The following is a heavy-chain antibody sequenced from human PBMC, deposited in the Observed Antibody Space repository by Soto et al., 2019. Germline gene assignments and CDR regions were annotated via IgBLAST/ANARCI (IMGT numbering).Heavy chain of an antibody. CDR1: VFAISRGYY. CDR3: AREKVGTTFFDN. J-gene: IGHJ4*02. CDR2: IYPSVSS. V-gene: IGHV4-38-2*02. D-gene: IGHD1-1*01. Sequence: PSQTLSLTCIVAVFAISRGYYWSLVRQPPGKGLEWIGSIYPSVSSYHNPSLETRVRLSIDTSKNQFTLNLTSVTAADTALYYCAREKVGTTFFDNWGQGIQVTVSS.